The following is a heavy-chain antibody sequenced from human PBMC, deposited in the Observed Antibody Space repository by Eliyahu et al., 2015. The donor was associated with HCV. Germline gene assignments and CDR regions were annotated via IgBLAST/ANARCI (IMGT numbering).Heavy chain of an antibody. CDR1: GFTFSSYA. D-gene: IGHD3-16*02. V-gene: IGHV3-23*04. CDR3: AKDLWGSYPPSAFDI. Sequence: EVQLVESGGGLVQPGGSLRLSCAASGFTFSSYAMSWVRQAPGKGLEWVSAISTSGGSTYYADSVXGRFTISRDNSKNTLYLQMNSLRTEDTAIYYCAKDLWGSYPPSAFDIWGQGTMVTVSS. J-gene: IGHJ3*02. CDR2: ISTSGGST.